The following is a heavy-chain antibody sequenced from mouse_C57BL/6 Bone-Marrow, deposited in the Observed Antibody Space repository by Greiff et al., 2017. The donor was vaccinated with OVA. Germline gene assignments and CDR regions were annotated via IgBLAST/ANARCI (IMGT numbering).Heavy chain of an antibody. Sequence: QVQLQQSGAELARPGASVKLSCKASGYTFTSYGISWVKQRTGQGLEWIGEIYPRSGNTYYNEKFKGKATLTADKSSSTAYMELRSLTSEDSAVYFCASYYGSDYAMDYWDQGTSVTVSS. D-gene: IGHD1-1*01. V-gene: IGHV1-81*01. J-gene: IGHJ4*01. CDR2: IYPRSGNT. CDR1: GYTFTSYG. CDR3: ASYYGSDYAMDY.